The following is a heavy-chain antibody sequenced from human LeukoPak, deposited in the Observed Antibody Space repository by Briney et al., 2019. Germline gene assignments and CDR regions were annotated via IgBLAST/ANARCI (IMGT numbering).Heavy chain of an antibody. Sequence: ASVKVSCKASGYTFTSYGISWVRQAPGQGLEWMGWISAYNGNTNYAQKFQGRVTITRDMSTSTVYMELSSLRSEDTAVYYCARADFGGNSGAFDIWGQGTMVTVSS. D-gene: IGHD4-23*01. J-gene: IGHJ3*02. CDR2: ISAYNGNT. V-gene: IGHV1-18*01. CDR1: GYTFTSYG. CDR3: ARADFGGNSGAFDI.